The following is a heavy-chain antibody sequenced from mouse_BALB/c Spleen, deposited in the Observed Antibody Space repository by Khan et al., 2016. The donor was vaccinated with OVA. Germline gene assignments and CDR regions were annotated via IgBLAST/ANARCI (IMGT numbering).Heavy chain of an antibody. Sequence: QVQRKESGPGLVAPSQSLSITCTISGFSLTNYGVHWIRQPPGKGLEWLVVIWSDGSTTYNSALKSRLTITKDNSKSQVFLQMNSLQTDDTAIYFCARQPYYHYNIMDYWGQGTSVTVSS. CDR1: GFSLTNYG. J-gene: IGHJ4*01. CDR2: IWSDGST. V-gene: IGHV2-6-1*01. D-gene: IGHD2-10*01. CDR3: ARQPYYHYNIMDY.